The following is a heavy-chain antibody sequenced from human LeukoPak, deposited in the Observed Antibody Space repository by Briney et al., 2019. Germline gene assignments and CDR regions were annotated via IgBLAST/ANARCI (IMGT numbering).Heavy chain of an antibody. CDR3: ARQISTGEVDY. Sequence: ASVKVSCKASGYTFTGYYIHWVRQAPGQGLEWMGRINPNSGGTNYAQKFQGRVTMTRDTSISTAYMELGRLSSDDTAVYYCARQISTGEVDYWGQGTLVTVSS. D-gene: IGHD7-27*01. CDR2: INPNSGGT. CDR1: GYTFTGYY. J-gene: IGHJ4*02. V-gene: IGHV1-2*06.